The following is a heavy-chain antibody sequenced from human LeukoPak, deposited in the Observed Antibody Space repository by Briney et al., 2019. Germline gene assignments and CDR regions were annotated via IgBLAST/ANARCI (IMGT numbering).Heavy chain of an antibody. J-gene: IGHJ4*02. CDR3: MGADYGGH. V-gene: IGHV4-30-2*01. CDR2: IYHSGST. D-gene: IGHD4-17*01. CDR1: GGSISSGGYS. Sequence: PSETLSLTCAVSGGSISSGGYSWSWIRQPPGKGLEWVGYIYHSGSTYYNPSLKSRVTISVDRSKNQFSLKLSSVTAADTAVYYCMGADYGGHWGQGTLVTVSS.